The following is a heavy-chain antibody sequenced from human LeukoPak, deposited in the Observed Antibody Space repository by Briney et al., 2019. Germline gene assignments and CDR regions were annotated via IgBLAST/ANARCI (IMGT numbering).Heavy chain of an antibody. D-gene: IGHD3-22*01. Sequence: PGGSLRLSCAASGFTFSSYWMSWVRQAPGKGLEWVANIKQDGSEKYYVDSVKGRFTISRDNAKNSLYLQMNSLRAEDTAVYYCARDIGLYDSSGYYSLWGQGTLVTVSS. CDR1: GFTFSSYW. J-gene: IGHJ4*02. V-gene: IGHV3-7*03. CDR3: ARDIGLYDSSGYYSL. CDR2: IKQDGSEK.